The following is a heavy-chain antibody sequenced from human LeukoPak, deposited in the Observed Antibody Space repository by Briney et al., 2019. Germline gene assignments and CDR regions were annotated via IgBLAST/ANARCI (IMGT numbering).Heavy chain of an antibody. V-gene: IGHV4-59*01. CDR1: GCSISSYY. D-gene: IGHD3-3*01. Sequence: SETLSLTCTVSGCSISSYYWSWIRQPPGKRLESIGYIYYSGSTNYNPSLKSRVTISVDTSKNQFSLKLRSVTAADTAVYYCARDRLFGVVTDWGQGTLVTVSS. J-gene: IGHJ4*02. CDR3: ARDRLFGVVTD. CDR2: IYYSGST.